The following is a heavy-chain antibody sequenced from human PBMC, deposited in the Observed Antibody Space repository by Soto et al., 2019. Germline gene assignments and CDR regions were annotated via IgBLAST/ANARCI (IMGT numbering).Heavy chain of an antibody. J-gene: IGHJ4*02. CDR3: ARDSGDFWSGSQPSDY. CDR1: GFTFSSYW. V-gene: IGHV3-7*03. CDR2: IKQDGSEK. D-gene: IGHD3-3*01. Sequence: PGGSLRLSCAASGFTFSSYWMSWVRQAPGKGLEWVANIKQDGSEKYYVDSVKGRFTISRDNAKNPLYLQMNSLRAEDTAVYYCARDSGDFWSGSQPSDYWGQGTLVTVSS.